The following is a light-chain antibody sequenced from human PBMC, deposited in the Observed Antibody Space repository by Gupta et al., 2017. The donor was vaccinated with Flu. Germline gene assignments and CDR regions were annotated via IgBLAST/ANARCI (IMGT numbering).Light chain of an antibody. J-gene: IGKJ1*01. V-gene: IGKV1-5*03. CDR3: QEYNSYWS. Sequence: SVGDRVTITCRASQSISSLLSWYHQKPGKAPKLLFSKASTLESGVPSRFSGSGFWTDFTLTISRLQPDDFATYYCQEYNSYWSFGQGTKVA. CDR1: QSISSL. CDR2: KAS.